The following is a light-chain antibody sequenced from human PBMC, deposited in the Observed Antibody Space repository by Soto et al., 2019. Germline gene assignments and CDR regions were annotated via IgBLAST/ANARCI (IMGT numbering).Light chain of an antibody. V-gene: IGKV3-11*01. J-gene: IGKJ5*01. CDR2: DAY. CDR1: QSFRGL. CDR3: QQRHMWPLT. Sequence: EGMLAQSPVTLSLSPGERATLSCRVSQSFRGLLAWYQQKPGQAPRLLIYDAYNRATGIPPRFSGSGSRTDFTLTISSLEPEDSAVYYCQQRHMWPLTFGQGTRLEIK.